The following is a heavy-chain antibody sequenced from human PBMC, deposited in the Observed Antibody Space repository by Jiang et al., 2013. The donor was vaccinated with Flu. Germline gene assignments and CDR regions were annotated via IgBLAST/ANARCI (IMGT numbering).Heavy chain of an antibody. Sequence: KVSCKASGYTFTSYAMNWVRQAPGQGLEWMGWINTNTGNPTYAQGFTGRFVFSLDTSVSTAYLQISSLKAEDTAVYYCARVGSSWSENYNWFDPWGQGTLVTVSS. J-gene: IGHJ5*02. D-gene: IGHD6-13*01. CDR2: INTNTGNP. CDR1: GYTFTSYA. CDR3: ARVGSSWSENYNWFDP. V-gene: IGHV7-4-1*02.